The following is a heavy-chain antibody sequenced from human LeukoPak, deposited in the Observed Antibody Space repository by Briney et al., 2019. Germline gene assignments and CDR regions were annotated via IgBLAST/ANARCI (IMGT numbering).Heavy chain of an antibody. CDR1: GYTFTSFG. J-gene: IGHJ4*02. Sequence: ASVKVSCKTSGYTFTSFGISWVRQAPGQGLEWMGWISGYNGDTKYAQNFQGRVTMTTDTPTSIVYMEVRSLRSDDTVVYYCARDGLGYDLGLRLGDSTPDYWGQGTLVTVSS. CDR2: ISGYNGDT. CDR3: ARDGLGYDLGLRLGDSTPDY. V-gene: IGHV1-18*01. D-gene: IGHD3-16*01.